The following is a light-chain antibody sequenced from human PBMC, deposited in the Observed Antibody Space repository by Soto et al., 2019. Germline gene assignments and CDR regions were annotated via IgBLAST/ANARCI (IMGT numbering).Light chain of an antibody. CDR1: SSDVGAYNY. V-gene: IGLV2-14*03. CDR2: DVS. Sequence: QLVLTQPASVSGSPGQSITISCTGTSSDVGAYNYVSWYQHHPGKAPKLMIYDVSYRPSGVSDRFSGSKSVNTASLTISGLQAEDEADYYCSSYTTSVANVFGTGTKLTVL. CDR3: SSYTTSVANV. J-gene: IGLJ1*01.